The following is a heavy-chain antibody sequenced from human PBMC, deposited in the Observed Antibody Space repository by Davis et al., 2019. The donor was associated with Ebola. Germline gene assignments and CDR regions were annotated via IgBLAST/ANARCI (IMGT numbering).Heavy chain of an antibody. Sequence: PGGSLTLSCAASGFTFSSYGMHWVRQAPGKGLEWVAVIWYDGSNKYYADSVKGRFTISRDNSKNTLYLQMNSLRAEDTAVYYCAKAPNDFWTGYYARRPFFDYWGQGTLVTVSS. CDR3: AKAPNDFWTGYYARRPFFDY. J-gene: IGHJ4*02. CDR2: IWYDGSNK. V-gene: IGHV3-33*06. D-gene: IGHD3/OR15-3a*01. CDR1: GFTFSSYG.